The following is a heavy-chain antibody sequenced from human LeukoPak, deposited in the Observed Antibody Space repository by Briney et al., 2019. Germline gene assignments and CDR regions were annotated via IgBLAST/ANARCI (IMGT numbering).Heavy chain of an antibody. D-gene: IGHD5-24*01. CDR3: ARVHLDGYSSDWFDP. Sequence: GGSLRLSCAASGFTFSSYEMNWVRQAPGKGLEWVSYISSSGSTIYYADSVKGRFTISRDNAKNSLYLQMNSPRAEDTAVYYCARVHLDGYSSDWFDPWGQGTLVTVSS. CDR2: ISSSGSTI. CDR1: GFTFSSYE. V-gene: IGHV3-48*03. J-gene: IGHJ5*02.